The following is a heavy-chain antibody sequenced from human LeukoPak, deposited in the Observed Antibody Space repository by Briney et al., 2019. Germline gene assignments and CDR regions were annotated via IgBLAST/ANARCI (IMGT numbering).Heavy chain of an antibody. D-gene: IGHD1-14*01. J-gene: IGHJ4*02. CDR1: GFTFSSYE. CDR2: ISSSGSTT. Sequence: PGGSLRLSCVASGFTFSSYEMNWARQAPGKGLEWVSYISSSGSTTHYADSAKGRFTISRDNAKNSLYLQMNSLRGEDTPVYYCAAKEGTRSDFDYWGQGTLVTVAS. V-gene: IGHV3-48*03. CDR3: AAKEGTRSDFDY.